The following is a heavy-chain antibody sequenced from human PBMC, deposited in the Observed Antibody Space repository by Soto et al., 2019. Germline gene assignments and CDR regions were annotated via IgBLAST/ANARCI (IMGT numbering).Heavy chain of an antibody. V-gene: IGHV4-39*01. CDR2: IYYSGST. D-gene: IGHD5-12*01. CDR3: ARSPRDGYNFFY. Sequence: SETLSITCTVSGGSISSSSYYWGWIRQPPGKGLEWIGSIYYSGSTYYNPSLKSRVTISVDTSKNQFSLKLSSVTAADTAVYYCARSPRDGYNFFYWGQGTLVTVS. CDR1: GGSISSSSYY. J-gene: IGHJ4*02.